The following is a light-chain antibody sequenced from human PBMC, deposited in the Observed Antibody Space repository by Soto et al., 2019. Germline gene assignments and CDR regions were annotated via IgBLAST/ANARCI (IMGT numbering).Light chain of an antibody. Sequence: DIQMTQSPSSLSASVGDRVTITCRASQDIGNNLGWYQQKPGNAPRRLIYAASSLQSGVPSRFSGSGSGTDFTLTISSLEPEDFAVYYCQQRSNWITFGQGTRLEIK. CDR3: QQRSNWIT. CDR1: QDIGNN. CDR2: AAS. V-gene: IGKV1-17*01. J-gene: IGKJ5*01.